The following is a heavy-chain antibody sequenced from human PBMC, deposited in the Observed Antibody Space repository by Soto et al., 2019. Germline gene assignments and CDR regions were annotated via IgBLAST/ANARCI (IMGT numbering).Heavy chain of an antibody. Sequence: XETLSLTCTVAGCSISSYYCSWIRQAAGKGLEWIGRIHTSGSPNYNPSLKSRVTMSADTSKNQFSLKLTSVTAADTAVYYCATGGTYFDYWGQGTLVTVSS. CDR2: IHTSGSP. J-gene: IGHJ4*02. CDR3: ATGGTYFDY. CDR1: GCSISSYY. V-gene: IGHV4-4*07.